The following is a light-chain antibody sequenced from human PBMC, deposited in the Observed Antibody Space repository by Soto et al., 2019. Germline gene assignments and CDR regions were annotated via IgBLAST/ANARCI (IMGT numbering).Light chain of an antibody. J-gene: IGLJ1*01. CDR1: SSDVGGYNY. Sequence: QSALTQPASVSGSPGQSITISCTGTSSDVGGYNYVSWYRQHPGKAPKLMIYEVSNRPSGVSNRFSGSKSGNTASLTISGLQAEDEADYYCSSYTSSSSPYVFGTGTKLTV. CDR2: EVS. CDR3: SSYTSSSSPYV. V-gene: IGLV2-14*01.